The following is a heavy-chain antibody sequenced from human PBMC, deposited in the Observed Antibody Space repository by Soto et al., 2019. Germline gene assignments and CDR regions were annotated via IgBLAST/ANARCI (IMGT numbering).Heavy chain of an antibody. CDR3: ARSSGRRHVFTFDYGLDV. D-gene: IGHD3-16*01. J-gene: IGHJ6*02. CDR1: GFSVGDNY. V-gene: IGHV3-11*06. CDR2: SSSSGGYT. Sequence: PGGSLRLSCAASGFSVGDNYMTGIRQAPGKGLEWLSYSSSSGGYTNYADSVKGRFTISRDNAKNSLYLQMDSLRAEDTAVYFCARSSGRRHVFTFDYGLDVWGQGTTVTVSS.